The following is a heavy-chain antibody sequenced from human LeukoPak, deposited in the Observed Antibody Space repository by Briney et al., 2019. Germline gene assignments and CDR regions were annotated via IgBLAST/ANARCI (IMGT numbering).Heavy chain of an antibody. Sequence: ASVKVSCKASGYTFTGYYMHWVRQAPGQGLEWMGWINPNSGGTNYAQKFQGRVTMTRDTSISTAYMELSRLRSDDTAVYYCARNLWVTATPLEGYWGQGTLVTVSS. CDR2: INPNSGGT. CDR3: ARNLWVTATPLEGY. V-gene: IGHV1-2*02. J-gene: IGHJ4*02. D-gene: IGHD2-21*02. CDR1: GYTFTGYY.